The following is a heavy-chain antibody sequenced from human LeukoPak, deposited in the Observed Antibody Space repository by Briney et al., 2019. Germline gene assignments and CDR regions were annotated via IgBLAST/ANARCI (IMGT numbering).Heavy chain of an antibody. CDR3: ARPGHYYGSGSYSDFDY. J-gene: IGHJ4*02. Sequence: SETLSLTCAVYGGSFSGYYWSWIRQPPGKGLEWIGEINHSKSTNYHPSLKSRVTISVDTSKNQFSLKLSSVTAADTAVYYCARPGHYYGSGSYSDFDYWGQGTLVTVSS. CDR2: INHSKST. CDR1: GGSFSGYY. V-gene: IGHV4-34*01. D-gene: IGHD3-10*01.